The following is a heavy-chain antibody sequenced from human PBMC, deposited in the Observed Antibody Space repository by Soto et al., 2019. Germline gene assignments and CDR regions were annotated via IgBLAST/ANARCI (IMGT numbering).Heavy chain of an antibody. Sequence: GGSLRLSCAASGFTFSSYAMSWVRQAPGKGLEWVSVFSVSGGNTYYADSVKGRFTISRDNSKNTLYLQMGSLRAEDMAVYYCARGGSGSYYFDYWGQGTLVTVSS. CDR3: ARGGSGSYYFDY. D-gene: IGHD1-26*01. V-gene: IGHV3-23*01. J-gene: IGHJ4*02. CDR2: FSVSGGNT. CDR1: GFTFSSYA.